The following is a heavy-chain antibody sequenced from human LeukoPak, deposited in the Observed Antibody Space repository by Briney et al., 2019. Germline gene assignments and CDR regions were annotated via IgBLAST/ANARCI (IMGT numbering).Heavy chain of an antibody. D-gene: IGHD1-26*01. CDR2: ISSSSSYI. Sequence: GGSLRLSCAASGFTFSSYSMNWVRQAPGKGLEWVSSISSSSSYIYYADSVKGRFTISRDNAKNSLYLQMNSLRAEDTAVYYCAGAVRIPREPQSDDWGQGALVTVSS. J-gene: IGHJ4*02. CDR1: GFTFSSYS. CDR3: AGAVRIPREPQSDD. V-gene: IGHV3-21*01.